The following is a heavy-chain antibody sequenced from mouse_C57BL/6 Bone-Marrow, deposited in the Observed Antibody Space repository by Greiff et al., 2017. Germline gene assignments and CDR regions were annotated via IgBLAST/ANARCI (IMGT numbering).Heavy chain of an antibody. J-gene: IGHJ3*01. V-gene: IGHV5-12*01. Sequence: EVKVEESGGGLVQPGGSLKLSCAASGFTFSDYYMYWVRQTPEKRLEWVAYISNGGGSTYYPDTVKGRFTISRDNAKNTLYLQMSRLKSEDTAMYYCARGRQLGLCAYWGQGTLVTVSA. CDR2: ISNGGGST. D-gene: IGHD4-1*02. CDR3: ARGRQLGLCAY. CDR1: GFTFSDYY.